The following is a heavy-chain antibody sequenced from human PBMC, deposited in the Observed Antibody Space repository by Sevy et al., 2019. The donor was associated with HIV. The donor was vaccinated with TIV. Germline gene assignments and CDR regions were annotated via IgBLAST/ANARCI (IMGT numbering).Heavy chain of an antibody. CDR2: IYYSGST. D-gene: IGHD3-10*01. V-gene: IGHV4-30-4*01. CDR3: ARAKFEGFGELGENLFDP. Sequence: SETLSLTCTVSGGSISSGDYYWSWIRQPPGRGLEWIGYIYYSGSTCYNPSLPSRVTISVDTSKNQFSLKLGSVTSAETAVYYGARAKFEGFGELGENLFDPWGPGTLVTVSS. J-gene: IGHJ5*02. CDR1: GGSISSGDYY.